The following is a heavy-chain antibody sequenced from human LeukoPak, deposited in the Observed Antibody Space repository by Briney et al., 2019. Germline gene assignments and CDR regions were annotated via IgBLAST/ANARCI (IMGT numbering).Heavy chain of an antibody. CDR2: IYYSGST. Sequence: SGTLSLTCTVSGGSISSYYWSWIRQPPGKGLEWIGYIYYSGSTNYNPSLKSRVTISVDTSKNQFSLKLSSVTAADTAVYYCARDSQVGALGVYYYYGMDVWGQGTTVTVSS. J-gene: IGHJ6*02. CDR3: ARDSQVGALGVYYYYGMDV. CDR1: GGSISSYY. D-gene: IGHD1-26*01. V-gene: IGHV4-59*01.